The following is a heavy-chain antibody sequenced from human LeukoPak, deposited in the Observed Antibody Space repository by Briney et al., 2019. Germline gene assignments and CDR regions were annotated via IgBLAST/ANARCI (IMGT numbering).Heavy chain of an antibody. CDR3: ARGRVTMVRGVLNDY. Sequence: PSETLSLTCAVYGGSFSGYYWSWIRQPPGEGLEWIGEINHSGSTDYNPSLKSRVTISVDTSKNQFSLKLSSVTAADTAVYYCARGRVTMVRGVLNDYWGQGTLVTVSS. CDR2: INHSGST. V-gene: IGHV4-34*01. D-gene: IGHD3-10*01. CDR1: GGSFSGYY. J-gene: IGHJ4*02.